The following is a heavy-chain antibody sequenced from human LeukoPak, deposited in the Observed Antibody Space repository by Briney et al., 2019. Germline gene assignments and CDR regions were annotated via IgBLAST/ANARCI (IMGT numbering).Heavy chain of an antibody. J-gene: IGHJ3*02. D-gene: IGHD5-18*01. CDR1: GFTFSSYA. V-gene: IGHV3-23*01. Sequence: GGSLRLSCAASGFTFSSYAMSWVRQAPGKGLEWVSAISGSGGSTYYADSVKGRFTISRDNDKNTLYLQMNSLRAEDTAVYYYANLGGGYSYGFAHAFDIWGQGTMVTVSS. CDR2: ISGSGGST. CDR3: ANLGGGYSYGFAHAFDI.